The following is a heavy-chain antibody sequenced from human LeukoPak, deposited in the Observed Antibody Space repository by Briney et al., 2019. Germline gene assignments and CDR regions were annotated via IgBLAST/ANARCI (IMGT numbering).Heavy chain of an antibody. Sequence: PSHTLSLIRTVSRGSHSRRYYHWATIPQPPAKGQERIGRIDSSGSTYCNLSVTSRVAMCVDTSKNQFSLKLTSVTAADTAVHYCARHARFSPFPTDAFDIWGQGTMVTVSS. J-gene: IGHJ3*02. CDR2: IDSSGST. CDR1: RGSHSRRYYH. D-gene: IGHD3-3*02. CDR3: ARHARFSPFPTDAFDI. V-gene: IGHV4-39*01.